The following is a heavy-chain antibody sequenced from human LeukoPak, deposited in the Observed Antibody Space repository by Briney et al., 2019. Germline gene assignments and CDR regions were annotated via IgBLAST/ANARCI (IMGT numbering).Heavy chain of an antibody. D-gene: IGHD2-2*01. V-gene: IGHV2-26*01. CDR2: IFSNDEK. Sequence: SGPVLVKPTETLTLTCTVSGFSLSNARMGVSWIRQPPGKALEWLAHIFSNDEKSYSTSLKGRLTISKDTSKSQVVLTMTNMDPVDTATYYCARIRFVVVPAANYYYMDVWGKGTTVTVSS. CDR1: GFSLSNARMG. J-gene: IGHJ6*03. CDR3: ARIRFVVVPAANYYYMDV.